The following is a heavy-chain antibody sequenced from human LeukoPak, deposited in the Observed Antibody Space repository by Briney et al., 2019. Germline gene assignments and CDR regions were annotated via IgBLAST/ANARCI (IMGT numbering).Heavy chain of an antibody. CDR1: GFTFSSYA. CDR2: ISGSGDNT. CDR3: AKRVVVTATKYFDY. D-gene: IGHD2-21*02. V-gene: IGHV3-23*01. Sequence: PGGSLRLSCAASGFTFSSYAMSWVRQAPGKGLEWVSGISGSGDNTYYADSVKDRFTISRDNSKNTLYLQMNSLRAEDTAVYYCAKRVVVTATKYFDYWGQGALVTVSS. J-gene: IGHJ4*02.